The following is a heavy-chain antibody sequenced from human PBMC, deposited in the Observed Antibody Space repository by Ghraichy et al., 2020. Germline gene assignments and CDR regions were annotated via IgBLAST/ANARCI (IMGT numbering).Heavy chain of an antibody. CDR1: GFTFSYAW. CDR3: TTVGPTYCSSPSCYEWGHYSYGLDV. J-gene: IGHJ6*02. V-gene: IGHV3-15*01. D-gene: IGHD2-2*01. CDR2: IKSKADGGTT. Sequence: GGSLRLSCAASGFTFSYAWMTWVRQAPGKGLEWVGRIKSKADGGTTDYAAPVKGRFAISRDDSKNTLYLQMSSLRTEDTAVYFCTTVGPTYCSSPSCYEWGHYSYGLDVWGQGTTVTVSS.